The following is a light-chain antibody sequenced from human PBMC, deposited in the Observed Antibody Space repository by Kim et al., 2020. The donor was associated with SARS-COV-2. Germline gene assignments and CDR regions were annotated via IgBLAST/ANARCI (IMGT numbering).Light chain of an antibody. Sequence: SYELTQPLSVSVALGQTARITCGGNNIGSKNVHWYQQKPGQAHVLVIYRDSNRPSGIPERFSGSNSGNTATLTISRAQAGDEADYYCQVWDSSTGVFGTGTKVTVL. CDR2: RDS. J-gene: IGLJ1*01. CDR3: QVWDSSTGV. V-gene: IGLV3-9*01. CDR1: NIGSKN.